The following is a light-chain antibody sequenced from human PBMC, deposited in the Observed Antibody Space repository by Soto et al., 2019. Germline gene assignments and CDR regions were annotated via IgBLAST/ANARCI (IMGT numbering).Light chain of an antibody. CDR1: SSDVGSYNL. V-gene: IGLV2-23*01. CDR2: EGS. CDR3: CSYAGSSTVV. J-gene: IGLJ2*01. Sequence: QSALTQPASLSGSPRQSITISCTGTSSDVGSYNLVSWYQQHPGKAPKLMIYEGSKRPSGVSNRFSGSKSGNTASLTISGLQAEDEADYYCCSYAGSSTVVFGGGTKVTVL.